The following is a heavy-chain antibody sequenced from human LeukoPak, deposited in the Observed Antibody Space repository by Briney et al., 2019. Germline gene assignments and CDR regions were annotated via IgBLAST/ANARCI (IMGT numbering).Heavy chain of an antibody. Sequence: PSETLSLTCTVSGGSVSSGSYYWSWIRQPPGKGLEWIGYIYYSGSTNYNPSLKSRVTISVDTSKNQFSLKLSSVTAADTAVYYCARSTSSSSWYVSYYMDVRGKGTTVTVSS. CDR3: ARSTSSSSWYVSYYMDV. J-gene: IGHJ6*03. CDR2: IYYSGST. CDR1: GGSVSSGSYY. D-gene: IGHD6-13*01. V-gene: IGHV4-61*01.